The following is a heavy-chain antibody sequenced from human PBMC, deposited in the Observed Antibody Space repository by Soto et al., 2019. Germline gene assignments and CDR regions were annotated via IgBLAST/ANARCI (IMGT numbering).Heavy chain of an antibody. J-gene: IGHJ4*02. CDR2: IYPGDSDI. D-gene: IGHD3-10*01. V-gene: IGHV5-51*01. CDR1: EYRFTNYW. CDR3: ARLRGSGLPNYFDY. Sequence: PGESLKISCKCSEYRFTNYWIGWVRQMPGEGLEWMGIIYPGDSDIIYSPSFRGQVTISADKSISTAYLHWNSLKASDTAMCYCARLRGSGLPNYFDYWGQGALVTVSS.